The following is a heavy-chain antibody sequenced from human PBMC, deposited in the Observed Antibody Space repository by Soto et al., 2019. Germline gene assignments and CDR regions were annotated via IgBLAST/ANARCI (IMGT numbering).Heavy chain of an antibody. D-gene: IGHD2-15*01. CDR1: GGSISSGDFY. CDR2: ISYSGST. J-gene: IGHJ5*02. V-gene: IGHV4-30-4*01. CDR3: ARGGPTCGSYKYNWFDP. Sequence: SETLSLTCTVSGGSISSGDFYWSWIRQPPGRGLEWIGYISYSGSTYYNTSLKSRVTISVDTSKNQFSLKLNSVTAADTAVYYCARGGPTCGSYKYNWFDPWGQGTMVTVSS.